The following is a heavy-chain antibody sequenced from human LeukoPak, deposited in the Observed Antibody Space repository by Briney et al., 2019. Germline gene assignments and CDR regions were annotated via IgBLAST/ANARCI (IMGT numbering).Heavy chain of an antibody. Sequence: SETLSLTCAVYGGSFSGYYWSWIRQPPGKGLEWIGEINHSGSTNYNPSLKSRVTISVDTSKNQFSLKLSSVTAADTAVYYCARGLLPGSTVAVAGTGGGYWGQGTLVTVSS. V-gene: IGHV4-34*01. J-gene: IGHJ4*02. CDR1: GGSFSGYY. D-gene: IGHD6-19*01. CDR2: INHSGST. CDR3: ARGLLPGSTVAVAGTGGGY.